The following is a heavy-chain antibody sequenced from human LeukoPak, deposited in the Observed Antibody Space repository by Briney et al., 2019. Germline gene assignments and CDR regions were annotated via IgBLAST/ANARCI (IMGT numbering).Heavy chain of an antibody. Sequence: QSGGSLGLSCAASGFTFSSYDMHWVRQATGKGLEWVSAIGTAGDTYYPGSVKGRFTISRENAKNSLYLQMNSLRAGDTAVYYCARGAHYYDSSDYAFDIWGQGTMATVSS. CDR2: IGTAGDT. J-gene: IGHJ3*02. D-gene: IGHD3-22*01. V-gene: IGHV3-13*01. CDR1: GFTFSSYD. CDR3: ARGAHYYDSSDYAFDI.